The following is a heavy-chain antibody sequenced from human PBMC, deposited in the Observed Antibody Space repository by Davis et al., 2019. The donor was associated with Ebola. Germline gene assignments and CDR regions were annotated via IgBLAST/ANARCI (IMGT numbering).Heavy chain of an antibody. J-gene: IGHJ6*02. Sequence: AASVKVSCRASGYTFTSYAMHWVRQAPGQRLEWMGWINAGNGNTKYSQKFQGRVTITRDTSASTAYMELSSLRSEDTAVYYCASYSNSQHYYYYYGMDVWGQGTTVTVSS. CDR2: INAGNGNT. V-gene: IGHV1-3*01. CDR3: ASYSNSQHYYYYYGMDV. D-gene: IGHD4-11*01. CDR1: GYTFTSYA.